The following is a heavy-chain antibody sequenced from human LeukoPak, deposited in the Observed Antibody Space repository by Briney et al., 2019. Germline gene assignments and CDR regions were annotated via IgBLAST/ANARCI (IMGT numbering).Heavy chain of an antibody. D-gene: IGHD2-15*01. CDR2: ISGSGSST. Sequence: GGSLRLSCAASGFTFSSYDMSWVRQAPGKGLEWVSTISGSGSSTYYADSVQGRFTISRDNYKNTLYLQMNSLRAEDTAIYYCAKDSGGVVVAATYDCWGQGTLVTVSS. CDR1: GFTFSSYD. J-gene: IGHJ4*02. V-gene: IGHV3-23*01. CDR3: AKDSGGVVVAATYDC.